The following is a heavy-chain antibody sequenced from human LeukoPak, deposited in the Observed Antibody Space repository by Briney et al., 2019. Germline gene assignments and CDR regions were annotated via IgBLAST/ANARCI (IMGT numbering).Heavy chain of an antibody. J-gene: IGHJ3*02. V-gene: IGHV4-59*11. D-gene: IGHD3-16*02. CDR1: GSSISPHH. CDR2: IYYRGTT. CDR3: ARIQPSCPGLGFRSFDI. Sequence: PSETLSLTCSVSGSSISPHHWTWIRQAPGEGLEWMGYIYYRGTTNYSPSLKNRLTMSVDTSKNQISLKLTSVTAADTAVYYCARIQPSCPGLGFRSFDIWGRGTLATVSS.